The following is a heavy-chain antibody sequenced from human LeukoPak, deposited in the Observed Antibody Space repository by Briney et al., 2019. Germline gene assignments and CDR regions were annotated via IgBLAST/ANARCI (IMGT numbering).Heavy chain of an antibody. CDR3: ARAEQQLGRYYYYYGMDV. D-gene: IGHD6-13*01. CDR2: ISYDGSNK. V-gene: IGHV3-30-3*01. J-gene: IGHJ6*02. Sequence: GGSLRLSCAASGFTFSSYAMHWVRQAPGKGLEWVAVISYDGSNKYYADSVKGRFTISRDNSKNTLYLQMNSLRAGDTAVYYCARAEQQLGRYYYYYGMDVWGQGTTVTVSS. CDR1: GFTFSSYA.